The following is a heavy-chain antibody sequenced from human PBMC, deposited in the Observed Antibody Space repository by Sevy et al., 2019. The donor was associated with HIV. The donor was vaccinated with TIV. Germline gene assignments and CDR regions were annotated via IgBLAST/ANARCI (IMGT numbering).Heavy chain of an antibody. CDR1: GYTLTQFS. CDR2: FDPEDDET. CDR3: AVTKDYYDSSGYPFDY. V-gene: IGHV1-24*01. J-gene: IGHJ4*02. D-gene: IGHD3-22*01. Sequence: ASVKVSCKVSGYTLTQFSMHWVRQAPGKGLEWMATFDPEDDETIYAQRLQGRATMTEDTSTDTAYMELSSLRSDDTAVYYCAVTKDYYDSSGYPFDYWGQGSLVTVSS.